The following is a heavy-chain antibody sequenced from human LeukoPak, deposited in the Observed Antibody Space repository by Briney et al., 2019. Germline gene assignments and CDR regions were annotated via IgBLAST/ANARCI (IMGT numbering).Heavy chain of an antibody. CDR3: EYSYGYRWYFDY. CDR1: GGSITSSNYY. CDR2: ISYSGST. V-gene: IGHV4-39*07. D-gene: IGHD5-18*01. J-gene: IGHJ4*02. Sequence: PSETLSLTCSVSGGSITSSNYYWGWIRQPPGKGLEWIGSISYSGSTYYNPSLKSRVTISVDTSKNQFSLKLSSVTAADTAVYYCEYSYGYRWYFDYWGQGTLVTVSS.